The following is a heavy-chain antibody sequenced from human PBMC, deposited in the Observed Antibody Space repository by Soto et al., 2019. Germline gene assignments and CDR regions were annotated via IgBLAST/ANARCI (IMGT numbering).Heavy chain of an antibody. D-gene: IGHD6-19*01. J-gene: IGHJ4*02. CDR1: GFTFSTYA. Sequence: HPGGSLRLSCVVSGFTFSTYAMNWVRQAPGRGLEWVSGISGGGGTTYYAVAVKGRFTISRDNSKNTLSLQMNSLRVEDTAVYYCAKGAYAVTGLSDFWGQGALVTVSS. CDR3: AKGAYAVTGLSDF. V-gene: IGHV3-23*01. CDR2: ISGGGGTT.